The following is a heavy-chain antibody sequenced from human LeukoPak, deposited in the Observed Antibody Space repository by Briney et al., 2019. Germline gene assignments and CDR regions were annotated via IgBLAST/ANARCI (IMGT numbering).Heavy chain of an antibody. Sequence: GGSLRLSCAASGFTFSSYAMSWVRQAPGKGLEWVSAISGSGGSTYYADSVKGRFTISRDNSKNTLYLQMNSLRAEDAAVYYCAKRGSYRKGGFDYWGQGTLVTVSS. CDR2: ISGSGGST. D-gene: IGHD1-26*01. CDR1: GFTFSSYA. J-gene: IGHJ4*02. CDR3: AKRGSYRKGGFDY. V-gene: IGHV3-23*01.